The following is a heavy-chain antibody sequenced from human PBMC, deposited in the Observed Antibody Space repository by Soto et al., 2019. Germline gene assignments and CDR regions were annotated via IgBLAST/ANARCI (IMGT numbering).Heavy chain of an antibody. D-gene: IGHD6-13*01. CDR3: ARLSGSWQSWFDP. V-gene: IGHV4-4*08. J-gene: IGHJ5*02. CDR2: VSSTGST. CDR1: GASITQYY. Sequence: SETLSLTCTVSGASITQYYWNWIRQSPGKGLEWIVSVSSTGSTVYNPSLTSRVTVSLDTSKNQFSLKVSSVTAADTAVYYCARLSGSWQSWFDPWGQGTLVTVSS.